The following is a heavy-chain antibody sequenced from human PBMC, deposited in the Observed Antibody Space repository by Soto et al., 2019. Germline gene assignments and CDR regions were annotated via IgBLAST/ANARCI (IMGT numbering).Heavy chain of an antibody. CDR2: IYHSGST. J-gene: IGHJ4*02. CDR3: ARGSGGPAAGRLGELSPFDY. D-gene: IGHD3-16*02. V-gene: IGHV4-30-2*01. CDR1: GGSISSGGYS. Sequence: KPSETLSLTCAVSGGSISSGGYSWSWIRQPPGRGLEWIGYIYHSGSTYYNPSLKSRVTISVDRSKNQFSLKLSSVTAADTAVYYCARGSGGPAAGRLGELSPFDYWGQGXLVTVYS.